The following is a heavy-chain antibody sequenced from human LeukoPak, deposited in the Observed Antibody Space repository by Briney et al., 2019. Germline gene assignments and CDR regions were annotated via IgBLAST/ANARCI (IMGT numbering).Heavy chain of an antibody. Sequence: PSETLSLTCAVYGGSFSGYYWSWIRQPPGKGLEWIGEINHSGSTNYNPSLKSRVTISVDTSKNQFSLKLSSVTAADTAVYYCASIPAAARTDYWGQGTLVTVSS. CDR3: ASIPAAARTDY. D-gene: IGHD6-13*01. CDR2: INHSGST. J-gene: IGHJ4*02. CDR1: GGSFSGYY. V-gene: IGHV4-34*01.